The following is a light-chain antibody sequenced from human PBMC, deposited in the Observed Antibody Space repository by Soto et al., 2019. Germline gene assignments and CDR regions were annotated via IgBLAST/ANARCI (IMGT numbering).Light chain of an antibody. Sequence: EIVLTQSPATLSLSPGERATFSCRASQSVSSDLVWYQQKPGRAPRLLIYDASNRATGIPARFSGSGSGTDFTLTISSLEPEDFAVYYCQQYNNWPGGTFGQGTKVDI. CDR3: QQYNNWPGGT. J-gene: IGKJ1*01. CDR1: QSVSSD. CDR2: DAS. V-gene: IGKV3-11*01.